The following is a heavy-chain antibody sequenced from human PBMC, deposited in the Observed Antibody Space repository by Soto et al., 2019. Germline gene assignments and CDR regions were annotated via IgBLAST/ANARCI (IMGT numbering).Heavy chain of an antibody. V-gene: IGHV1-8*01. CDR1: GYSFTSLD. CDR3: ARGVSAGFDY. CDR2: MQPSSGRT. J-gene: IGHJ4*01. D-gene: IGHD3-10*01. Sequence: QVQLVQSGAEVREPGASVKVSCKASGYSFTSLDINWVRQTTGQGLEWMGWMQPSSGRTGYAQKFQGRVTMTRDTAKTTAYRELSSLTSDDAAFYYCARGVSAGFDYWGQGTLVSVSS.